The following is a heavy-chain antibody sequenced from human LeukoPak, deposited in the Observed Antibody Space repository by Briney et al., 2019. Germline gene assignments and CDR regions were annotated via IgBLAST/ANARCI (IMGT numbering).Heavy chain of an antibody. J-gene: IGHJ4*02. CDR3: AREGIAAAGPFFDY. CDR1: GGSISSGDYY. V-gene: IGHV4-30-4*08. D-gene: IGHD6-13*01. Sequence: SETLSLTCTVSGGSISSGDYYWSWIRQPPGKGLEWIGYIYYSGSTYYNPSLKSRVTISVDTSKNQFSLKLSSVTAADTSAYYCAREGIAAAGPFFDYWGQGTLVTVSS. CDR2: IYYSGST.